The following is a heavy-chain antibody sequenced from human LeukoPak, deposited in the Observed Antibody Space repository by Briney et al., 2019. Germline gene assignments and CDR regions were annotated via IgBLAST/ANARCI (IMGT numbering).Heavy chain of an antibody. CDR1: GYTFTSYY. V-gene: IGHV1-2*02. D-gene: IGHD3-3*01. CDR3: AREPYDFWSGPDAFDI. CDR2: INPNSGGT. Sequence: ASVKVSCKASGYTFTSYYMHWVRQAPGQGLEWMGWINPNSGGTNYAQKFQGRVTMTRDTSISTAYMELSGLRSDDTAVYYCAREPYDFWSGPDAFDIWGQGTMVTVSS. J-gene: IGHJ3*02.